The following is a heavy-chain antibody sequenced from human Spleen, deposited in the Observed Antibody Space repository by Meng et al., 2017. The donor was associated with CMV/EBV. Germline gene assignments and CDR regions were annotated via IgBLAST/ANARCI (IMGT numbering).Heavy chain of an antibody. CDR2: VYHRGDT. J-gene: IGHJ4*02. CDR1: GYSIRSSNW. Sequence: QVQGRGSGPGLVTLWDSLSVTCVVFGYSIRSSNWRGWSRQPAGKGLEWIGEVYHRGDTNYNPSLKSRVDISVDKSKNQFYLSLFSVTAADTAVYYCGRDQGRELINHWGQGTLVTVSS. D-gene: IGHD1-7*01. CDR3: GRDQGRELINH. V-gene: IGHV4/OR15-8*01.